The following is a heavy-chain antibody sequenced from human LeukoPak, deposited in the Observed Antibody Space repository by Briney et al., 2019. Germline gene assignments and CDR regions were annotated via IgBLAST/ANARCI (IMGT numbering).Heavy chain of an antibody. V-gene: IGHV3-48*01. J-gene: IGHJ4*02. CDR2: ITSSSTI. D-gene: IGHD6-19*01. CDR1: GFTFSSYS. Sequence: GGSLRLSCAASGFTFSSYSMNWVRQAPGKGLEWVSYITSSSTIYYADSVKGRFTISRDNAKNSLYLQMNSLRAEDTAVYYCARDRYIAVALADYWGQGTLVTVSS. CDR3: ARDRYIAVALADY.